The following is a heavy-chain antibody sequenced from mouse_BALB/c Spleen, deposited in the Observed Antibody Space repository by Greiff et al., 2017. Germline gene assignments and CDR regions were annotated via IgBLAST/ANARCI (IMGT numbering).Heavy chain of an antibody. V-gene: IGHV1-4*02. CDR3: ARAGTGAMDY. CDR2: INPSSGYT. D-gene: IGHD3-3*01. J-gene: IGHJ4*01. CDR1: GYTFTSYT. Sequence: VQLVESAAELARPGASVKMSCKASGYTFTSYTMHWVKQRPGQGLEWIGYINPSSGYTEYNQKFKDKATLTADKSSSTAYMQLSSLTSEDSAVYYCARAGTGAMDYWGQGTSVTVSS.